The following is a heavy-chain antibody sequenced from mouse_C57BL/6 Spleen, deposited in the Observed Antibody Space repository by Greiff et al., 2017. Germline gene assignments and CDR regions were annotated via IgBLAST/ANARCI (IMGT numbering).Heavy chain of an antibody. CDR3: ATMVTTKLAY. CDR1: GFNIKDDY. Sequence: VQLKQSGAELVRPGASVKLSCTASGFNIKDDYMHWVKQRPEQGLEWIGWIDPENGDTEYASKFQGKATITADTSSNTAYLQLSSLTSEDTAVYYCATMVTTKLAYWGQGTLVTVSA. D-gene: IGHD2-2*01. CDR2: IDPENGDT. V-gene: IGHV14-4*01. J-gene: IGHJ3*01.